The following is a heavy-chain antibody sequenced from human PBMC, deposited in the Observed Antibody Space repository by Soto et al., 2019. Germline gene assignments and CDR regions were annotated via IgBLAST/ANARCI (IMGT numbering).Heavy chain of an antibody. J-gene: IGHJ6*02. Sequence: QVQLVQSRGEVKKPGASVKVSCKTSGYSFTTYGISWVRQAPGQGLEWMGWISGYKGNTNYAQNLQGRVTMTTDTSTSTAYMELRSLRSDDTAVYYCAREGPAPYYSYGMDVWGQGSTVTVSS. V-gene: IGHV1-18*01. CDR2: ISGYKGNT. CDR1: GYSFTTYG. CDR3: AREGPAPYYSYGMDV.